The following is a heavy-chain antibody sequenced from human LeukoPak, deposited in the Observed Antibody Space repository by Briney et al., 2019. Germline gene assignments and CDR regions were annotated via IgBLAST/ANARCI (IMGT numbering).Heavy chain of an antibody. D-gene: IGHD6-19*01. CDR3: ARGTPRGSSGWYRGVAY. CDR1: GGSFSGYY. Sequence: SETLSLTCAVYGGSFSGYYWSWIRQSPGKGLEWIGELNHSESTNYNPSLKSRVTISVDTSKNQFSLKLSSVTAADTAVYYCARGTPRGSSGWYRGVAYWGQGTLVTVSS. CDR2: LNHSEST. V-gene: IGHV4-34*01. J-gene: IGHJ4*02.